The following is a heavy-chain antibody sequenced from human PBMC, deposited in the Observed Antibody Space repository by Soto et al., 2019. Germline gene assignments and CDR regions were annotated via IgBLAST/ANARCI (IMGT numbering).Heavy chain of an antibody. D-gene: IGHD6-19*01. CDR3: ASNRSGWYFLS. Sequence: EVQLLESGGGLVQPGGSLRLSCAASGFTFSSYATSWVRQAPGKGLEWVSAISGSGGSTYYADSVKGRFTISRDNSKNTLYLQMNSLRAEDTAVYYCASNRSGWYFLSWGQGTLVTVSS. CDR2: ISGSGGST. CDR1: GFTFSSYA. J-gene: IGHJ4*02. V-gene: IGHV3-23*01.